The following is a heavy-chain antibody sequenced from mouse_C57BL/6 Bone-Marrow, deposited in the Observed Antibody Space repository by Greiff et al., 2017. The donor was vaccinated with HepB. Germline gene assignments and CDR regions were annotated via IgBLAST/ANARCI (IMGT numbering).Heavy chain of an antibody. CDR1: GFTFSNYW. D-gene: IGHD2-2*01. CDR3: PGEIYYGYDWFAY. J-gene: IGHJ3*01. CDR2: IRLKSDNYAT. V-gene: IGHV6-3*01. Sequence: EVKVEESGGGLVQPGGTMKLSCVASGFTFSNYWMNWVRQSTEKGLEWVAQIRLKSDNYATHYAESVKGRLTISRDDSKSSVYLQMNNLRAEDTGIYYCPGEIYYGYDWFAYWGQGTLVTVSA.